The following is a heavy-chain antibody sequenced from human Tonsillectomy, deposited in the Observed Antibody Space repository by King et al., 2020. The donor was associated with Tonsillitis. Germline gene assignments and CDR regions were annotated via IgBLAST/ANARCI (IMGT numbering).Heavy chain of an antibody. D-gene: IGHD3-10*01. CDR2: IIPIFATP. J-gene: IGHJ3*02. CDR3: ARSDSINILRGTMSTFNM. CDR1: GGTYSSYA. Sequence: QLVQSGAEVKKPGSSVKVSCEASGGTYSSYAFSWVRQTPGQGLEWMRGIIPIFATPNYAQKFQGRVTITADESTTTAYMELSSLRSEDTAVYYCARSDSINILRGTMSTFNMWGQGTMVTVS. V-gene: IGHV1-69*12.